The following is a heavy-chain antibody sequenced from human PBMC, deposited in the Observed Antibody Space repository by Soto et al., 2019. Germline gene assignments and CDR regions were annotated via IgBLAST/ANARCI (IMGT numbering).Heavy chain of an antibody. D-gene: IGHD1-26*01. CDR3: VRNLASGGTYSIDY. Sequence: EVQLVESGGGLVEPGGSLRLSCAASGFIFSDHYMDWVRQAPGKGLEWIGRVRDKANGYTTEYAASVRGRFTVSRDDSKNSLDLQMNSLQIEDTAMYYCVRNLASGGTYSIDYWGQGTLVTVSS. V-gene: IGHV3-72*01. CDR1: GFIFSDHY. CDR2: VRDKANGYTT. J-gene: IGHJ4*02.